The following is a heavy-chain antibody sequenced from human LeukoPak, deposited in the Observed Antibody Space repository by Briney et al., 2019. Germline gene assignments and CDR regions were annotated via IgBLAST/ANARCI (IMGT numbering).Heavy chain of an antibody. CDR2: ISGYNGNT. CDR3: CGSLEDIVVVPAARRAFDI. V-gene: IGHV1-18*01. Sequence: GASVKVSCKASGSTFTTYDIVWVRQAPGQGLERMGWISGYNGNTNYAQKFQGRVTITADESTSTAYMELSSLRSEDTAVYYCCGSLEDIVVVPAARRAFDIWGQGTMVTVSS. CDR1: GSTFTTYD. D-gene: IGHD2-2*01. J-gene: IGHJ3*02.